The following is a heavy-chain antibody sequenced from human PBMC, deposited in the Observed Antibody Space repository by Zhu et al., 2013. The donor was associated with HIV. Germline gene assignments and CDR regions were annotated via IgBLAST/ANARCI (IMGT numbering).Heavy chain of an antibody. J-gene: IGHJ5*02. CDR1: GFTFTSSA. CDR3: AAVSLSGSSHWVDP. CDR2: IVVGSGNT. V-gene: IGHV1-58*01. Sequence: QLVQSGPEVKKPGTSVKVSCKASGFTFTSSAVQWVRQARGLRLEWMGWIVVGSGNTNYAQKFQERVTITRDMFTSTVYMELSSLTSQDTAVYYCAAVSLSGSSHWVDPWGQGTLVHRLL. D-gene: IGHD1-26*01.